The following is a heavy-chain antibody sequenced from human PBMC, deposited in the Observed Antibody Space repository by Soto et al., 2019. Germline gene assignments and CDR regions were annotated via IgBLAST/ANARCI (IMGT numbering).Heavy chain of an antibody. CDR1: GFTFSSYG. CDR3: AKGPRKPGIAPYYFDY. V-gene: IGHV3-30*18. CDR2: ISYDGSDK. J-gene: IGHJ4*02. D-gene: IGHD6-13*01. Sequence: PGGSLRLSCVASGFTFSSYGMHWVRQAPGKGLEWVAVISYDGSDKYYADSVVGRFTISRDNSKNTLNLQMNSLRAEDTAVYYCAKGPRKPGIAPYYFDYWGQGTLVTVSS.